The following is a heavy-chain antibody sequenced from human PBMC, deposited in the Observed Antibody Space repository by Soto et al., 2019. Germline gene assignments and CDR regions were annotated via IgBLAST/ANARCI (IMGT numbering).Heavy chain of an antibody. CDR3: GEPITGTTGY. D-gene: IGHD1-7*01. CDR2: ISVDGYTT. J-gene: IGHJ4*02. V-gene: IGHV3-23*01. CDR1: GFSFSTYA. Sequence: EVQLLESGGGLVQPGGSLRLSCAASGFSFSTYAMTWVRQAPGKGLEWVSAISVDGYTTYYSDSVKGRFTISRDNSKNTLYLQMNSLRGEDTAVYYCGEPITGTTGYWGQGTLVTVSS.